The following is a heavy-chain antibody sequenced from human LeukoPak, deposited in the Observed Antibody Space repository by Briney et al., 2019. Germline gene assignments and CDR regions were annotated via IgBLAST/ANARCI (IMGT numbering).Heavy chain of an antibody. J-gene: IGHJ6*03. D-gene: IGHD2-2*02. Sequence: ASVKVSCKASGYTFTSYYMHWVRQAPGQGLEWMGIINPNAGTTSYAQKFQGRVTVTRDTSTSTAYMELRSLRSDDTAVYYCAREYPLGYYYYMDVWGKGTTVTISS. CDR1: GYTFTSYY. V-gene: IGHV1-46*01. CDR3: AREYPLGYYYYMDV. CDR2: INPNAGTT.